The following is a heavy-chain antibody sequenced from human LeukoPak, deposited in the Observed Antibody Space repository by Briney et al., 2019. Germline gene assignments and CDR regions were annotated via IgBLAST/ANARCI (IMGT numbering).Heavy chain of an antibody. CDR3: ARADYDRSGYGY. Sequence: PGGSLRLSCAASGFIVSNHYMSWVRQAPGKGLEWVSVLYRGGHTYYADSVKGRFTISRDNSKNTLYLQMNSLTADDTAVYYCARADYDRSGYGYWGQGTLVTVSS. CDR1: GFIVSNHY. CDR2: LYRGGHT. V-gene: IGHV3-53*01. J-gene: IGHJ4*02. D-gene: IGHD3-22*01.